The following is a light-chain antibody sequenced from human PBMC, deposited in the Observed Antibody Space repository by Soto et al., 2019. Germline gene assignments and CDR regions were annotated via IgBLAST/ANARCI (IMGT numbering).Light chain of an antibody. J-gene: IGLJ2*01. V-gene: IGLV3-21*02. CDR3: QVWDSSSDHVV. CDR1: NIGSKS. Sequence: SYELTQLPSVSVAPGQTARITCGGNNIGSKSVHWYQQKPGQAPVLVVYDDSDRPSGIPERFSGSNSGNTATLTISRAEAGDEADYYCQVWDSSSDHVVFGGGTKVTVL. CDR2: DDS.